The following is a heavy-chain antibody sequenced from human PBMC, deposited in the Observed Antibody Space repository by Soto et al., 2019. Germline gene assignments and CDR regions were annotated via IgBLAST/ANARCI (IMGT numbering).Heavy chain of an antibody. CDR1: GGTFSSYA. V-gene: IGHV1-69*13. CDR3: ASPIVYCSSTRCSDDPFDS. D-gene: IGHD2-2*01. Sequence: SVKVSCKASGGTFSSYAISWVRQAPGQGLEWMGGIIPIFGTANYAQKFQGRVTITADESTSTAYMELSSLRSEDTAVYYCASPIVYCSSTRCSDDPFDSCGQGIMVTVSS. CDR2: IIPIFGTA. J-gene: IGHJ3*02.